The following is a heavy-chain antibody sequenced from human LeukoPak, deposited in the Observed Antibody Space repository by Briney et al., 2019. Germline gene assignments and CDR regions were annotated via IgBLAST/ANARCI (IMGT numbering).Heavy chain of an antibody. J-gene: IGHJ4*02. CDR2: VTGSGATT. V-gene: IGHV3-23*01. CDR1: GFTFSSYA. Sequence: GRSLRLSCAASGFTFSSYAMSWVRQAPGKGLEWVSTVTGSGATTYYADSVKGRFTISRDNSKNTLYLQMNSLRAEDTAVYYCAKAHERYYLDYWGQGTLVTVSS. CDR3: AKAHERYYLDY.